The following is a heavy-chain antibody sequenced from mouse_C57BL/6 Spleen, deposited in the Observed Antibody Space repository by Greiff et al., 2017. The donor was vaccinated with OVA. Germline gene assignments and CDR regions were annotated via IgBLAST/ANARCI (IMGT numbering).Heavy chain of an antibody. CDR3: ARDAMDY. Sequence: EVKLMESGGGLVKPGGSLKLSCAASGFTFSSYAMSWVRQTPEKRLAWVATISDGGSYTYYTDNVKGRFTITRDNAKNNLYLQMSHLKSEDTAMYYCARDAMDYWGQGTSVTVSS. CDR1: GFTFSSYA. J-gene: IGHJ4*01. V-gene: IGHV5-4*01. CDR2: ISDGGSYT.